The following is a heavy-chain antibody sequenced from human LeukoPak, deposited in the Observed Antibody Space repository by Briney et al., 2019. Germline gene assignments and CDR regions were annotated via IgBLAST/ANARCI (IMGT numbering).Heavy chain of an antibody. CDR3: ARPRGCGSSRCNNFDY. CDR2: MNEYGSEI. Sequence: HPGGSLRLSCAASGFTFSSYAMSWVRQAPGKGLEWVAKMNEYGSEIFYVDSVKGRFTISRDNAKNSLYLQMNRLRAEDTAVYYCARPRGCGSSRCNNFDYWGQGTLVTVSS. CDR1: GFTFSSYA. J-gene: IGHJ4*02. V-gene: IGHV3-7*01. D-gene: IGHD2-2*01.